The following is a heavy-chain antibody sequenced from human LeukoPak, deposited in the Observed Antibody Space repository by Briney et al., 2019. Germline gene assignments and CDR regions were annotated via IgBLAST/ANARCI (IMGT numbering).Heavy chain of an antibody. J-gene: IGHJ3*02. V-gene: IGHV1-2*02. CDR3: ARDYWSVEFRFARGRTHDAFDI. D-gene: IGHD2-8*02. CDR2: INPNSGGT. Sequence: VASVKVSCKASGYTFTGYYMHWVRQAPGQGLEWMGWINPNSGGTNYAQKFQGRVTMTRDTSISTAYMELSRLRPDDTAVYYCARDYWSVEFRFARGRTHDAFDIWGQGTMVTVSS. CDR1: GYTFTGYY.